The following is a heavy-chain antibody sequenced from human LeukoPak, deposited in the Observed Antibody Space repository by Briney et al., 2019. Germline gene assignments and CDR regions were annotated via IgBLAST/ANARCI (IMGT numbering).Heavy chain of an antibody. CDR3: AKSHSVAVAGTYSTYYFDS. CDR1: RCTFSRFA. Sequence: GWALRLSCAGSRCTFSRFAMSWVGQAPGRGLEGVSSISGSGAGTYYAESVKGRFTTSRDNSRNTLYLQMSSLRAEDAAVYYCAKSHSVAVAGTYSTYYFDSWGQGTLVTVSS. J-gene: IGHJ4*02. CDR2: ISGSGAGT. V-gene: IGHV3-23*01. D-gene: IGHD6-19*01.